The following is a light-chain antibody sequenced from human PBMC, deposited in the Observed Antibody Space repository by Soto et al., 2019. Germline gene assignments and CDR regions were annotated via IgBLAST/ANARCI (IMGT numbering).Light chain of an antibody. J-gene: IGLJ2*01. V-gene: IGLV1-40*01. CDR2: ANT. Sequence: QSVLTQPPSVSGAPGQRVTISCTGSSSYIGAGYDVHWYQQLPGTAPKLLIYANTNRPSGVPDRFSGSKSGTSASLAITGLQAEDEADYYCQSYDDSLCGHVIFGGGTKLTVL. CDR1: SSYIGAGYD. CDR3: QSYDDSLCGHVI.